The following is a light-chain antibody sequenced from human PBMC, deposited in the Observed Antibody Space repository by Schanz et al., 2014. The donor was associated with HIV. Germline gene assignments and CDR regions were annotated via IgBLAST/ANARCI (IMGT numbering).Light chain of an antibody. CDR1: SRDVGGYNY. CDR3: QSYDSSLSGYV. Sequence: QSVLTQPASVSGAPGQSITISCTGTSRDVGGYNYVSWDQQHPGKAPKLMIYDVSNRPSGVSNRFSGSKSGNTASLVITGLQAEDEADYFCQSYDSSLSGYVFGPGTKLTVL. J-gene: IGLJ1*01. V-gene: IGLV2-14*01. CDR2: DVS.